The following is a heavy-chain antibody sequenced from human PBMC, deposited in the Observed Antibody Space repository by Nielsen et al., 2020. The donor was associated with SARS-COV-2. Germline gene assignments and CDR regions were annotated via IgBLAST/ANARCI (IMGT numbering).Heavy chain of an antibody. CDR1: GFTVSSYG. Sequence: GESLKISCAASGFTVSSYGMHWVRQAPGKGLEWVAYISASSANIHYAASVNGRFTVSRDNAKNSLYLQMNNLRDEDTAVYYCASDPSYASSWLHYFDFWGQGTLVTVSS. CDR2: ISASSANI. D-gene: IGHD5-12*01. V-gene: IGHV3-48*02. J-gene: IGHJ4*02. CDR3: ASDPSYASSWLHYFDF.